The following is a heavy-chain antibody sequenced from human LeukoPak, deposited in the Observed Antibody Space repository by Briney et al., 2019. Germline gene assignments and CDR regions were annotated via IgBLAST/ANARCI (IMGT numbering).Heavy chain of an antibody. CDR2: ISYDGSNK. J-gene: IGHJ4*02. CDR1: GFTFSSCA. Sequence: GGSLRLSCAASGFTFSSCAMHWVRQAPGKGLEWVTLISYDGSNKYYADSVKGRFTISREDCKNTLYLQMNSLRAEDTAVYYCTRDYGGYGGIDYWGQGTLVTVSS. V-gene: IGHV3-30-3*01. CDR3: TRDYGGYGGIDY. D-gene: IGHD4-17*01.